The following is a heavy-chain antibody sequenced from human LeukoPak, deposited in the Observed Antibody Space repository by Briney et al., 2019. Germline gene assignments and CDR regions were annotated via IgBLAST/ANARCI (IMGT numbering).Heavy chain of an antibody. CDR3: ARAGSTSFYYYYYYMDV. Sequence: GGSLRLSCAASGFTFSSYSMNWVRQAPGKGLEWVSSISSSSSYIYYADSVKGRFTISRGNAKNSLYLQMNSLRAEDTALYYCARAGSTSFYYYYYYMDVWGKGTTVTVSS. D-gene: IGHD2-2*01. CDR2: ISSSSSYI. V-gene: IGHV3-21*04. CDR1: GFTFSSYS. J-gene: IGHJ6*03.